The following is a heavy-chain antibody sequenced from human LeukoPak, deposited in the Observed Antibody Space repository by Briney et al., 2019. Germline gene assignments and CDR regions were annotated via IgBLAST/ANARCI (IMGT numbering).Heavy chain of an antibody. CDR3: ARGRVVAATFREITRLNWFDP. V-gene: IGHV4-34*01. J-gene: IGHJ5*02. CDR2: INHSGST. CDR1: GGPFSGYY. D-gene: IGHD2-15*01. Sequence: SEALSLTCAVYGGPFSGYYWSWIRQPPGKGLEWIGEINHSGSTNYNPSLKSRVTISVDTSKNQFSLKLSSVTAADTAVYYCARGRVVAATFREITRLNWFDPWGQGTLVTVSS.